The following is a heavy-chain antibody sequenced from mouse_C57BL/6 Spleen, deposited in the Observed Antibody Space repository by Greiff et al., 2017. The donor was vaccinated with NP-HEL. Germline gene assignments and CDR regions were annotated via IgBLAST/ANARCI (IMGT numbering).Heavy chain of an antibody. Sequence: QVQLQQPGAELVKPGASVKLSCKASGYTFTSYWMHWVKQRPGQGLEWIGMIHPNSGSTNYNEKFKSKATLTVDKSSSTAYMQLSSLTSEDSAVYYCARPDYYGSSYVAMDYWGQGTSVTVSS. J-gene: IGHJ4*01. CDR2: IHPNSGST. CDR3: ARPDYYGSSYVAMDY. V-gene: IGHV1-64*01. D-gene: IGHD1-1*01. CDR1: GYTFTSYW.